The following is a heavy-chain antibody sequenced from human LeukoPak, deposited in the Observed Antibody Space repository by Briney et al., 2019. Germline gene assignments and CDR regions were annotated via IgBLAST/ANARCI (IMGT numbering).Heavy chain of an antibody. J-gene: IGHJ4*02. D-gene: IGHD3-16*01. CDR2: IRSDGSDK. Sequence: PGGSLRLSCAASGFSFSNSGMHWVRQVPGKGLEWVAFIRSDGSDKYYADSVKGRFTISRDNSKNTLYLQVDSLRTEDTAVYYCAKDLGSYGKRYFDYWGQGTLVTVSS. V-gene: IGHV3-30*02. CDR3: AKDLGSYGKRYFDY. CDR1: GFSFSNSG.